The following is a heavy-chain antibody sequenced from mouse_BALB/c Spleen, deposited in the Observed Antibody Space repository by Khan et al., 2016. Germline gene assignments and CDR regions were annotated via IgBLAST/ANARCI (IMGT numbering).Heavy chain of an antibody. CDR3: AQGLYDGYF. V-gene: IGHV1-77*01. J-gene: IGHJ2*01. CDR1: GYTITDYV. Sequence: VQLQQSGPELVKPGASVKMSCKASGYTITDYVITWVKQRTGQGLEWIGEIFPGSGSTYYHEKFKGKATLTADKSSNTVYMQVSSLTSEDSAVYFCAQGLYDGYFWGQGTTLTVSS. CDR2: IFPGSGST. D-gene: IGHD2-3*01.